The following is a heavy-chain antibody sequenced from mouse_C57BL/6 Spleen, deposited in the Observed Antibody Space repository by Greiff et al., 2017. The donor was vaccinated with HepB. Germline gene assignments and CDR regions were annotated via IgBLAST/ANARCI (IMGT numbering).Heavy chain of an antibody. Sequence: EVNVVESGEGLVKPGGSLKLSCAASGFTFSSYAMSWVRQTPEKRLEWVAYISSGGDYIYYADTVKGRFTISRDNARNTLYLQMSSLKSEDTAMYYCTRDEGGDGVYFDYWGQGTTLTVSS. CDR1: GFTFSSYA. CDR3: TRDEGGDGVYFDY. CDR2: ISSGGDYI. D-gene: IGHD3-3*01. J-gene: IGHJ2*01. V-gene: IGHV5-9-1*02.